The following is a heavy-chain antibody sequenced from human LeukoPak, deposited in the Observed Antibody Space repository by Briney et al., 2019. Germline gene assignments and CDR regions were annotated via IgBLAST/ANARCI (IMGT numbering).Heavy chain of an antibody. J-gene: IGHJ5*02. CDR1: GFTSSRYW. CDR2: IKQDGSEK. V-gene: IGHV3-7*01. CDR3: ARGPRGYDSSGGP. Sequence: PGGSLRLSCAASGFTSSRYWMSWVRQVPGKGLEWLANIKQDGSEKYYVDSVKGRFTISRDNAENSLYLQMNSLRAEDTAVYYCARGPRGYDSSGGPWGQGTLVTVSS. D-gene: IGHD3-22*01.